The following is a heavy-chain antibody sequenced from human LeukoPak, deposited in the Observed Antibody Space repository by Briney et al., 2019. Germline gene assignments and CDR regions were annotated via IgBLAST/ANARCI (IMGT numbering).Heavy chain of an antibody. Sequence: ASVKVSCKASGYTFTSYYMHWVRQAPGQGLEWMGIINPSGGSTSYAQKFQGRVTMTRDTSISTAYMELSRLRPDDTAVYYCARPRRGYPGIIDYWGQGTLVTVSS. D-gene: IGHD1-1*01. J-gene: IGHJ4*02. V-gene: IGHV1-46*01. CDR3: ARPRRGYPGIIDY. CDR2: INPSGGST. CDR1: GYTFTSYY.